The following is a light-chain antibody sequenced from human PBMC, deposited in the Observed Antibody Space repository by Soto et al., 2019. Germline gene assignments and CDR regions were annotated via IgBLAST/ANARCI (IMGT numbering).Light chain of an antibody. V-gene: IGKV3-15*01. CDR1: QSVSSN. Sequence: EIVMTQYPVTLSVSPGERATLSCRASQSVSSNLAWYQQKPGQAPSLLIYGALTRATGIPARLSGTGYGTELTITISSLQYEDFELYYCQQYNDWTLTFGQGTQVDIK. CDR2: GAL. J-gene: IGKJ1*01. CDR3: QQYNDWTLT.